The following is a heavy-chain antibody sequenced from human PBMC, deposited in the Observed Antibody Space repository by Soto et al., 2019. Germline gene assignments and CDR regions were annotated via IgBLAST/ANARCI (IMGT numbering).Heavy chain of an antibody. CDR3: ARDQASPYYDFWRGRRRGMDV. CDR1: GYTFTSYG. D-gene: IGHD3-3*01. V-gene: IGHV1-18*04. J-gene: IGHJ6*02. Sequence: QVQLVQSGAEVKKPGASVKVSCKASGYTFTSYGISWVRQAPGQGLEWMGWISAYNGNTNYAQKLQGRVTMTTHTSTRTGYMEVRSLRADDQAVYYCARDQASPYYDFWRGRRRGMDVWGQGTTVTVSS. CDR2: ISAYNGNT.